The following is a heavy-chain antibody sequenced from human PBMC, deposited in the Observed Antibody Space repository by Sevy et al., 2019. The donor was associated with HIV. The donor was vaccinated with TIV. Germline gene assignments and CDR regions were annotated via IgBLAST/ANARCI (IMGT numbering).Heavy chain of an antibody. D-gene: IGHD1-26*01. J-gene: IGHJ6*02. CDR1: GFTFSNYA. V-gene: IGHV3-30-3*01. Sequence: GGSLRLSCAASGFTFSNYAMHWVRQAPGKGLEWVAVISYEGSNKYYADSVRGRFTIPRDSSKNTLYLQMNSLSPEDTAVYYSARDLEVYGGWEQTSQGMDVWGQGTTVTVSS. CDR3: ARDLEVYGGWEQTSQGMDV. CDR2: ISYEGSNK.